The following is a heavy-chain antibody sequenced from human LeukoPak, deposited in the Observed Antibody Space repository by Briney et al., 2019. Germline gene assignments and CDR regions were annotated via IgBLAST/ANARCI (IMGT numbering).Heavy chain of an antibody. CDR1: GLVFSEHS. V-gene: IGHV3-49*04. CDR2: IRSTPIGGTT. J-gene: IGHJ4*02. D-gene: IGHD2-8*01. Sequence: GGSLRLSCTASGLVFSEHSLSWVRQAPGQGPEWVGFIRSTPIGGTTEYAASVKGRFSISRDDSKSIAYLQMDTLQTEDTGVYYCTTLMSGRPDVWGQGTLVTVAS. CDR3: TTLMSGRPDV.